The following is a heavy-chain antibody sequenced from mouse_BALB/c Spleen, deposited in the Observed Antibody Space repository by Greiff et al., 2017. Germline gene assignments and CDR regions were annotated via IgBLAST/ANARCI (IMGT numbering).Heavy chain of an antibody. V-gene: IGHV5-12-2*01. CDR3: ARQQPDGYPYWYFDV. Sequence: EVQGVESGGGLVQPGGSLKLSCAASGFTFSSYTMSWVRQTPEKRLEWVAYISNGGGSTYYPDTVKGRFTISRDNAKNTLYLQMSSLKSEDTAMYYCARQQPDGYPYWYFDVGGAGTTVTVSS. CDR2: ISNGGGST. D-gene: IGHD2-3*01. J-gene: IGHJ1*01. CDR1: GFTFSSYT.